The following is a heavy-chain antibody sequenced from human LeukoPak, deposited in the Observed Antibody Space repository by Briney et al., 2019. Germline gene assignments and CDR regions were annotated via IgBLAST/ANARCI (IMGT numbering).Heavy chain of an antibody. CDR1: GGSFSGYY. Sequence: SETLSLTCAVYGGSFSGYYWSWIRQPPGKGLEWIGEINHSGSTNYNPSLKSRVTISVDTSKNQFSLKLSSVTAADTAVYYRARGRGLGYCSSTSCPSGGLSYWGQGTLVTVSS. CDR2: INHSGST. J-gene: IGHJ4*02. V-gene: IGHV4-34*01. D-gene: IGHD2-2*01. CDR3: ARGRGLGYCSSTSCPSGGLSY.